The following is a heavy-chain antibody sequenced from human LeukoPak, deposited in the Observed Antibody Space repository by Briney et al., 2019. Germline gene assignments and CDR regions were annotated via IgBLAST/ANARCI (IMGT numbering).Heavy chain of an antibody. V-gene: IGHV4-31*03. D-gene: IGHD6-13*01. CDR2: IYYSGST. J-gene: IGHJ4*02. Sequence: SETLSLTCTVSGGSISSGGYYWSWIRQHPGKGLEWIGYIYYSGSTYYNPSLKSRVTISVDTSENQFSLKLSSVTAADTAVYYCARDRRYSSSWWYYFDYWGQGTLVTVSS. CDR3: ARDRRYSSSWWYYFDY. CDR1: GGSISSGGYY.